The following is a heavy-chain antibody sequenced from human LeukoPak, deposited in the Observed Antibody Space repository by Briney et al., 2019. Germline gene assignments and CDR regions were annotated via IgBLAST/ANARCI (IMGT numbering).Heavy chain of an antibody. J-gene: IGHJ4*02. V-gene: IGHV4-39*07. CDR3: ARDRYYDSSGILDY. CDR1: GGSISSSSYY. D-gene: IGHD3-22*01. CDR2: IYYSGST. Sequence: PSETLSLTCTVSGGSISSSSYYWGWIRQPPGKGLEWIGNIYYSGSTYYNPSLKSRVTTSVDTSKNQFSLKLSSVTAADTAVYYCARDRYYDSSGILDYWGQGTLVTVSS.